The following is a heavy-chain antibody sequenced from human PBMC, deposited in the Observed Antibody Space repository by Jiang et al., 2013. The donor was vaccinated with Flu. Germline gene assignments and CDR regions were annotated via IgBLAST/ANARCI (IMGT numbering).Heavy chain of an antibody. J-gene: IGHJ2*01. D-gene: IGHD4-17*01. CDR3: ARRKWVGSYGDYALDWYFDL. CDR2: IYYSGST. Sequence: GGSISSSSYYWGWIRQPPGKGLEWIGSIYYSGSTYYNPSLKSRVTISVDTSKNQFSLKLSSVTAADTAVYYCARRKWVGSYGDYALDWYFDLWGRGTLVTVSS. CDR1: GGSISSSSYY. V-gene: IGHV4-39*01.